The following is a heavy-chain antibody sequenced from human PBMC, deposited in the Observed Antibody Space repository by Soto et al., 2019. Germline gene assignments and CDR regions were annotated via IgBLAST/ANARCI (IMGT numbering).Heavy chain of an antibody. Sequence: SQTLSLTCVISGDSVSSNSASWNWIRQSPSRGLEWLGRTYYRTRWYYDYAVSVRSRITVNPDTSKNQFSLQLTSVTPEDTAVYYCAGTTSHYWYYMDVWGKGTTVTVSS. CDR2: TYYRTRWYY. CDR1: GDSVSSNSAS. J-gene: IGHJ6*03. V-gene: IGHV6-1*01. D-gene: IGHD1-7*01. CDR3: AGTTSHYWYYMDV.